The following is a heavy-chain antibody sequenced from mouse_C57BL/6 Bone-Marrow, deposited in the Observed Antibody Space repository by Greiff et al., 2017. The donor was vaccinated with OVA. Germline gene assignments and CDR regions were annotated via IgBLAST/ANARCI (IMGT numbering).Heavy chain of an antibody. V-gene: IGHV1-18*01. CDR3: ARRGSSYSWYFDV. CDR1: GYTFTDYN. Sequence: EVQLQQSGPELVKPGASVKIPCKASGYTFTDYNMDWVKQSHGKSLEWIGDINPNNGGTIYNQKFKGKATLTVDKSSSTAYMELRSLTSEDTAVYYGARRGSSYSWYFDVWGTGTTVTVSS. CDR2: INPNNGGT. D-gene: IGHD1-1*01. J-gene: IGHJ1*03.